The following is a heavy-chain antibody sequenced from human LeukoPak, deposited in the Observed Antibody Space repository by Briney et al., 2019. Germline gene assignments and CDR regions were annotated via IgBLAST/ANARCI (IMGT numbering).Heavy chain of an antibody. CDR3: ARDTADHYNWLDP. CDR2: INPNSGGT. J-gene: IGHJ5*02. D-gene: IGHD5-18*01. V-gene: IGHV1-2*02. Sequence: ASVKVSCKASGYTFTGYYMHWVRQAPGQGLEWMGWINPNSGGTYYAQKFQGRVTMTRETSISTGYMELRRLTTDDTAVYYCARDTADHYNWLDPWGQGTLVTVSS. CDR1: GYTFTGYY.